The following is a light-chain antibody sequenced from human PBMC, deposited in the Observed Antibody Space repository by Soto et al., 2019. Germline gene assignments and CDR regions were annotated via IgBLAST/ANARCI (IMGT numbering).Light chain of an antibody. CDR3: LYHTDWPPYT. J-gene: IGKJ2*01. V-gene: IGKV3-11*02. CDR2: DSS. Sequence: EMVLTQSPATLSLSPGDRATLSCRASQSVGRYLSWYQQRPGQAPRLLIYDSSNRVTGIPARFSGNGSGRDFNLTISSLEPEDFAVYYCLYHTDWPPYTFGQGTTLEI. CDR1: QSVGRY.